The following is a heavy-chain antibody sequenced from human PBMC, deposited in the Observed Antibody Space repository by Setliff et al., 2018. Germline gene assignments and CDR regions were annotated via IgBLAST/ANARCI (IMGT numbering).Heavy chain of an antibody. CDR2: IKQDGSEK. J-gene: IGHJ3*01. D-gene: IGHD2-15*01. V-gene: IGHV3-7*01. Sequence: GGSLRLSCAASGFTFSSYWMSWVRQAPGKGLEWVANIKQDGSEKYYVDSVKGRFTISRDNAKNSLYLQMNSLRAEDTAVYYCARDWWGPPESFDVWGQGTVVTV. CDR1: GFTFSSYW. CDR3: ARDWWGPPESFDV.